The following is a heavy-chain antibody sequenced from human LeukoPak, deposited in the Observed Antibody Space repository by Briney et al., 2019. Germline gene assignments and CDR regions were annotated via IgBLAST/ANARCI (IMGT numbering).Heavy chain of an antibody. J-gene: IGHJ6*02. CDR2: IYYSGST. CDR3: ARVSIAAAGPPGYYGMDV. CDR1: GGSISSYY. V-gene: IGHV4-59*01. Sequence: SETLSLTCTVSGGSISSYYWSWIRQPPGKGLEWIGYIYYSGSTNYNPSLKSRVTISVDTSKNQFSLKLSSVTAADTAAYYCARVSIAAAGPPGYYGMDVWGQGTTVTVSS. D-gene: IGHD6-13*01.